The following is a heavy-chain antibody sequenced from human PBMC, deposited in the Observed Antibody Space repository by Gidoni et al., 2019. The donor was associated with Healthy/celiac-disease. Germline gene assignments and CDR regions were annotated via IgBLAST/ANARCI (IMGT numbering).Heavy chain of an antibody. CDR2: IWYDGSNK. Sequence: QVQLVESGGGVVQPGRSLRLSCAASGFTFSSYGMHGVRQAPGKGLEWVAVIWYDGSNKYYADSVKGRFTISRDNSKNTLYLQMNSLRAEDTAVYYCARAMTTVVTPFDYWGQGTLVTVSS. CDR3: ARAMTTVVTPFDY. J-gene: IGHJ4*02. D-gene: IGHD4-17*01. CDR1: GFTFSSYG. V-gene: IGHV3-33*01.